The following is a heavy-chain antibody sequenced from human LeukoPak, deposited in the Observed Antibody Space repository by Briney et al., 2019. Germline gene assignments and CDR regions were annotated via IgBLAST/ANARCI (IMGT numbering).Heavy chain of an antibody. CDR1: GYTFTSYG. J-gene: IGHJ6*02. CDR3: ARDCGGDCYSLFYYYYYGMDV. CDR2: ISAYNGNT. Sequence: ASVKVSCKASGYTFTSYGISWVRQAPGQELEWMGWISAYNGNTNYAQKLQGRVTMTTDTSTSTAYMELRSLRSDDTAVYYCARDCGGDCYSLFYYYYYGMDVWGQGTTVTVSS. V-gene: IGHV1-18*01. D-gene: IGHD2-21*02.